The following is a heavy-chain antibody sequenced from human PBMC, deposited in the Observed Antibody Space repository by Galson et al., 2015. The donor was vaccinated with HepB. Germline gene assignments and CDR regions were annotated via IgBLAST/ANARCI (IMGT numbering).Heavy chain of an antibody. Sequence: SLRLSCAASGFTFSTYAMTWVRQAPGKGLEWVSTITGSGGTTYFADSVKGRFTISRDNSKNTLSLQMNSLRVEDTAVYYCASGGTSDTWLKFDYWGQGTLVTVSP. V-gene: IGHV3-23*01. CDR3: ASGGTSDTWLKFDY. CDR1: GFTFSTYA. CDR2: ITGSGGTT. D-gene: IGHD3-16*01. J-gene: IGHJ4*02.